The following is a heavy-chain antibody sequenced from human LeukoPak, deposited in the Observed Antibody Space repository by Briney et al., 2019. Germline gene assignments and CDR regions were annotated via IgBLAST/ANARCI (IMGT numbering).Heavy chain of an antibody. CDR1: GFTFSSNY. CDR3: ARGPVAGTGGFDY. J-gene: IGHJ4*02. CDR2: IYSGGST. Sequence: GGSLRLSCAASGFTFSSNYMSWVRQAPGKGLEWVSVIYSGGSTYYADSVKGRFTISRDNSKNTLYLQMNSLRAEDTAVYYCARGPVAGTGGFDYWGQGTLVTVSS. D-gene: IGHD6-19*01. V-gene: IGHV3-66*01.